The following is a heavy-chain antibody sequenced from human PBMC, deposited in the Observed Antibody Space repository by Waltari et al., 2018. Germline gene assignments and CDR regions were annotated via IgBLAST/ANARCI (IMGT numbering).Heavy chain of an antibody. D-gene: IGHD6-13*01. V-gene: IGHV4-34*01. Sequence: QVQLQQWGAGLLKPSETLSLTCAVYGGSFSGYYWSWIRQPPGKGLEWIGEINHSGSTNYNPSLKSRVTISVDTSKNQFSLKLSSVTAADTAVYYCARGPLARIAAAGIWGQGTLVTVSS. CDR2: INHSGST. CDR3: ARGPLARIAAAGI. CDR1: GGSFSGYY. J-gene: IGHJ4*02.